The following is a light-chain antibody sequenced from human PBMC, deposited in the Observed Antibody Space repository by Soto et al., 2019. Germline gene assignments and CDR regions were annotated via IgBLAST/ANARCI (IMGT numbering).Light chain of an antibody. Sequence: DIQMTQSPSSLSASVGDRVTITFRASQSISNYVNWYQQKPGKAPKLLIYAASNLQSGVPLRFSGSRSGTDFTLTISSLQPEDFGSYYCQQSYSTWTFGQGTKVDI. CDR1: QSISNY. CDR2: AAS. V-gene: IGKV1-39*01. J-gene: IGKJ1*01. CDR3: QQSYSTWT.